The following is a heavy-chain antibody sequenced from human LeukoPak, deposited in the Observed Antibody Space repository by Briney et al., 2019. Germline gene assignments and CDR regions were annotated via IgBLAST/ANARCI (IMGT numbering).Heavy chain of an antibody. CDR2: IYYSGST. CDR1: GGSISSSNHY. CDR3: ARLHGSSWEKYYFDY. J-gene: IGHJ4*02. V-gene: IGHV4-39*01. D-gene: IGHD6-13*01. Sequence: SETLSLTCTVSGGSISSSNHYWGWIRQPPGKGLEWIGSIYYSGSTYYNPSLKSRVTISVDTSKNQFSLKLSSVTAADTAVYYCARLHGSSWEKYYFDYWGQGTLVTVSS.